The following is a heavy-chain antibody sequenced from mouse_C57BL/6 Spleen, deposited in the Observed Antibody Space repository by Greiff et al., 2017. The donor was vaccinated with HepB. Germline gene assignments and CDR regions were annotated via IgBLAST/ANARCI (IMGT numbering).Heavy chain of an antibody. V-gene: IGHV5-6*01. J-gene: IGHJ2*01. Sequence: EVQLVESGGDLVKPGGSLKLSCAASGFTFSSYGMSWVRQTPDKRLEWVATISSGGSYTYYPDSVKGRFTISRDNAKNTLYLQMSSLKSEDTAMYYCARHPMGYFYFDYWGQGTTLTVSS. CDR1: GFTFSSYG. CDR3: ARHPMGYFYFDY. CDR2: ISSGGSYT. D-gene: IGHD2-3*01.